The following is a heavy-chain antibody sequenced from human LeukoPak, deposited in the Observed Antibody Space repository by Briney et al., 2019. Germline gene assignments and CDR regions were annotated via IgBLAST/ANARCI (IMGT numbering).Heavy chain of an antibody. CDR1: GFTFRSYS. CDR3: TRDAADYFDSSASYDY. Sequence: PGKSLRLSCAASGFTFRSYSMHWVRQAPGQGLEWVAVIWYDGSRSDYADSVKGRFTISRDNSKNTLFLQMNSLRGEDTAVYYCTRDAADYFDSSASYDYWGQGTLATVSS. J-gene: IGHJ4*02. V-gene: IGHV3-30*04. D-gene: IGHD3-22*01. CDR2: IWYDGSRS.